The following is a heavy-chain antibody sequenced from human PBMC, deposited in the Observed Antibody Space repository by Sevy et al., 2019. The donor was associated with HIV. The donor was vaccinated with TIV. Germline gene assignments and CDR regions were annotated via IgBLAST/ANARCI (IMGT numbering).Heavy chain of an antibody. CDR3: TSGYYYESSGYYPLRY. CDR1: GFTFGDYA. J-gene: IGHJ4*02. CDR2: IRSRTYGETT. V-gene: IGHV3-49*03. Sequence: GGSLRLSCTVSGFTFGDYAMSWFRQAPGKGLEWVGFIRSRTYGETTEYAASVKGRFTISRDDSNSHAYLQMNSLRTEDTAVYYCTSGYYYESSGYYPLRYWGQGTLVTVSS. D-gene: IGHD3-22*01.